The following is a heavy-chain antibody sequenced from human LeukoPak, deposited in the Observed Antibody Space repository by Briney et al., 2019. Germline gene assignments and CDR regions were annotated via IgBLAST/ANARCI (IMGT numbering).Heavy chain of an antibody. Sequence: ASVKVSCKASGYPFTSYEINWVRQATGQGLEWMGIIDPSGPSVTYAQIFQGRLIVTRDTSTSTVYMQLSSLRSEDTAMYYCARATSPIAYDWNSWGQGTLVTVSS. D-gene: IGHD5-12*01. J-gene: IGHJ4*02. CDR3: ARATSPIAYDWNS. CDR1: GYPFTSYE. CDR2: IDPSGPSV. V-gene: IGHV1-46*01.